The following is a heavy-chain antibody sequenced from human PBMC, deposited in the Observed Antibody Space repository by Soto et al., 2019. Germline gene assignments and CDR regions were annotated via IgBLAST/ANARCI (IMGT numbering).Heavy chain of an antibody. Sequence: SETLSLTCSVSGGSVNNKTYYWSWIRQPPGKRLEWIGYVYYSGTTNYNPYLKSRVTISIDMSKNQFSLRLSSVTAADTALYYCARTTAVPNTLRSRYFFDFWGQGTPVTVSS. CDR2: VYYSGTT. CDR1: GGSVNNKTYY. CDR3: ARTTAVPNTLRSRYFFDF. D-gene: IGHD3-9*01. V-gene: IGHV4-61*01. J-gene: IGHJ4*02.